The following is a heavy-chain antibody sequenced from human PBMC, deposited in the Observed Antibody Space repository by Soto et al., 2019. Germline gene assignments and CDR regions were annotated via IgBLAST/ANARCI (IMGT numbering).Heavy chain of an antibody. D-gene: IGHD5-18*01. V-gene: IGHV1-8*01. CDR2: MNPKSGNT. CDR3: ARAYSYLHRPNFHSYYYLDV. CDR1: GYTFTSYD. J-gene: IGHJ6*03. Sequence: QVQLVQSGAEVKKPGASVKVSCKASGYTFTSYDINWVRQAPGQGLEWMGWMNPKSGNTVYAQKFQGRVTMTTDTAITTVYMELSSLGSEDTSVYFCARAYSYLHRPNFHSYYYLDVWGRGTTVTVSS.